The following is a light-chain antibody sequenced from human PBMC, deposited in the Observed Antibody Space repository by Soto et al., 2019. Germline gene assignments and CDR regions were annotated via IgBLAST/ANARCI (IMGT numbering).Light chain of an antibody. CDR1: QSVSRY. J-gene: IGKJ1*01. V-gene: IGKV3-11*01. Sequence: EIVLTQSPATLSLSPGERATLSCRASQSVSRYLAWYQQKPGQTPRLLMYDAVNRATGLPVRFSGSGAGTDFTLTISTLEPGDFVVYYCQQYSSWPLTFGQGTKVEIK. CDR2: DAV. CDR3: QQYSSWPLT.